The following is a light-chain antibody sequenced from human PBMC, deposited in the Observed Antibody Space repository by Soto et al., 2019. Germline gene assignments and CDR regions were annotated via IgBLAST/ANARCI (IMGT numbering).Light chain of an antibody. Sequence: AIRMTQSPSSFSASTGDRVTITCRASQGISSYLAWYQQKPGKAPKLLIYAASTLQSGVPSRFSGSGSGTDFTLTISCLQSEDCATYYCQQYYSYPSTFGQGTKLEIK. CDR2: AAS. CDR3: QQYYSYPST. J-gene: IGKJ2*01. CDR1: QGISSY. V-gene: IGKV1-8*01.